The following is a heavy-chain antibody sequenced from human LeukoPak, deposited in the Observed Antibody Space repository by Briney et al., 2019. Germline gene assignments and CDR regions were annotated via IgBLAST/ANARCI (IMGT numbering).Heavy chain of an antibody. CDR2: ITSSSSNI. CDR3: ARGFTMVRGVSDY. CDR1: GFSFGDYG. Sequence: GGSLRLSCVASGFSFGDYGMHWVRQAPGKGLEWVSYITSSSSNIYYADSVKGRFTISRDNAKNSLYLQMNSLRDEDTAVYYCARGFTMVRGVSDYWGQGTLVTVSS. D-gene: IGHD3-10*01. V-gene: IGHV3-48*02. J-gene: IGHJ4*02.